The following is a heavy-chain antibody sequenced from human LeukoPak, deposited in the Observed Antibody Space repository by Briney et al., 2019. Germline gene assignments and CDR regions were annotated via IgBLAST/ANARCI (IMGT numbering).Heavy chain of an antibody. Sequence: PSETLSLTCTVSGYSISSGYYWGWIRQPPGKGLEWIGSIYHSGSTYYNPSLKSRVTISVDTSKNQFSLKLSSVTAADTAVYYCARKTYGDYDGTVYYYYYMDVWGKGTTVTISS. V-gene: IGHV4-38-2*02. CDR2: IYHSGST. J-gene: IGHJ6*03. CDR3: ARKTYGDYDGTVYYYYYMDV. D-gene: IGHD4-17*01. CDR1: GYSISSGYY.